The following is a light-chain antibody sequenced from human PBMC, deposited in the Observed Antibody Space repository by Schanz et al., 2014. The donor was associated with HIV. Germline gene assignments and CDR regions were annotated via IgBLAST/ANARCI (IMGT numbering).Light chain of an antibody. CDR1: SSDVGSYDY. V-gene: IGLV2-11*01. CDR3: CSYAGTSTVT. CDR2: NVN. J-gene: IGLJ2*01. Sequence: QSALIQPPSVSGSPGQSVTISCTGTSSDVGSYDYVSWYQQHPGTVPKPMIYNVNTQPSRVPDRFSGSKSGNTASLTISGLQAEDEADYYCCSYAGTSTVTFGGGTKLTV.